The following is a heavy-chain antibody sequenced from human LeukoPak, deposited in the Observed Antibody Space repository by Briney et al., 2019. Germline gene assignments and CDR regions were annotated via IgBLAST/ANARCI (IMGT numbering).Heavy chain of an antibody. CDR3: ARGRPYYYDRVDAFDI. V-gene: IGHV3-53*01. Sequence: PGGSLRLSCAASGFTVSSNYMSWVRQAPGEGLEWVPVIYSGGTTYYANSVKGRFTISRDNSQNTVYLQMNSLRVEDTAVYYCARGRPYYYDRVDAFDIWGQGTMVTVSS. J-gene: IGHJ3*02. CDR1: GFTVSSNY. D-gene: IGHD3-22*01. CDR2: IYSGGTT.